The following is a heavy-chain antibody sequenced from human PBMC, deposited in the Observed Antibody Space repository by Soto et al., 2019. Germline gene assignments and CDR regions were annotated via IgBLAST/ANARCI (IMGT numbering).Heavy chain of an antibody. CDR3: AKEWSQGYYFDY. V-gene: IGHV3-23*01. D-gene: IGHD2-15*01. CDR2: ISGGGGTT. Sequence: EVQLLESGGDLVQPGGSLRLPCAASGFAFSNYAMNWVRQAPGKGLEWVSVISGGGGTTYYADSVKGRFTISRDNSKKTLYLQMSSLRGDDTAVYYCAKEWSQGYYFDYWGQGTLVIVSS. CDR1: GFAFSNYA. J-gene: IGHJ4*02.